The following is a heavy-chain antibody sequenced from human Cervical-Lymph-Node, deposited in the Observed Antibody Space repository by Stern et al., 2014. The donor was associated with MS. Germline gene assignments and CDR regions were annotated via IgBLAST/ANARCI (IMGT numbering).Heavy chain of an antibody. D-gene: IGHD1-14*01. J-gene: IGHJ6*02. CDR1: GGSLSSYG. V-gene: IGHV1-69*06. CDR2: CSTIFGTT. CDR3: ASGLIPRDHYNYYGMDV. Sequence: QLVESGAEVKKPGSSVKISCKASGGSLSSYGISWVRQAPGKGHAWVGGCSTIFGTTRFAKRFQGRGTVNADTYTDTAYMDLTSLRSEDTAVYYCASGLIPRDHYNYYGMDVWGQGTTVTVSS.